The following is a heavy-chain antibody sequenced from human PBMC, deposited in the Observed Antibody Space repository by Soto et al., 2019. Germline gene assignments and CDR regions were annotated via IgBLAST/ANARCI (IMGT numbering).Heavy chain of an antibody. CDR3: GRAPYRGANSRGAFDI. D-gene: IGHD7-27*01. CDR1: GGSISTEYY. V-gene: IGHV4-30-4*01. J-gene: IGHJ3*02. Sequence: QVQLQESGPGLVKPSQTLSLTCTVSGGSISTEYYWSWIRQPPGKGLEWIGYFYYSGSTYYNPSLKNRIPLSVDTSKNQFSLKVYSVTAADTAVYYCGRAPYRGANSRGAFDIWGQGTMVTVSS. CDR2: FYYSGST.